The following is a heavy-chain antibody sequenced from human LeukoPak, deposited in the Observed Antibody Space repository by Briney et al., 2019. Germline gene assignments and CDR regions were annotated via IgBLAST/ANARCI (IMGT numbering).Heavy chain of an antibody. CDR3: ARDNGSSWYAAPFFVY. CDR2: IYYSGST. CDR1: GGSISSYY. Sequence: SETLSLTCTVSGGSISSYYWSWIRQPPGKGLEWIGYIYYSGSTNYNPSLKSRVTISVDTSKNQFSLKLSSVTAADTAVYYCARDNGSSWYAAPFFVYWGQGTTVTVSS. V-gene: IGHV4-59*01. J-gene: IGHJ6*02. D-gene: IGHD6-13*01.